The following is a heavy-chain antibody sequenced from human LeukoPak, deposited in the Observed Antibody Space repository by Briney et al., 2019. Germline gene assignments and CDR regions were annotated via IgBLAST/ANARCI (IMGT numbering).Heavy chain of an antibody. V-gene: IGHV3-23*01. CDR1: GFTFSSYA. CDR2: ISSGGGST. CDR3: AKQIVRSGSFIDF. Sequence: GGSLRLSCVASGFTFSSYAMSWVRQTPGKGLEWVSAISSGGGSTYYPDSVEGRFTISRDDSKSTLYLQMNSLRAEDTAVYYCAKQIVRSGSFIDFWGQGTLVTVSS. J-gene: IGHJ4*02. D-gene: IGHD1-26*01.